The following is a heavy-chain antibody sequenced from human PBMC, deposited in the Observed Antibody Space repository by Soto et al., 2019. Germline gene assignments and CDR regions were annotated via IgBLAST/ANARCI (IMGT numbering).Heavy chain of an antibody. J-gene: IGHJ4*02. Sequence: QVQLQESGPGLVKPSQTLSLTCTVSGASISSGAYYWTWIRQHPGKGLEWIGYIYKTGNTLFNPSLKGRISIXXDXSXXQFSLRLSSVTAADTAVYYCARSYGSGSHVPDLDYWGQGTLVTVSS. D-gene: IGHD3-10*01. V-gene: IGHV4-31*03. CDR3: ARSYGSGSHVPDLDY. CDR2: IYKTGNT. CDR1: GASISSGAYY.